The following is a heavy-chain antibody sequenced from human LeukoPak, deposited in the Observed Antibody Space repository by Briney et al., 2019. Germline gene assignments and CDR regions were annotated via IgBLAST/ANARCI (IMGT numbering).Heavy chain of an antibody. Sequence: SQTLSLTCAISGDSVSSYSAAWNWIRQSPSNGIKWLVRTYYRSNWYNDYAGSLRGRRTINPDTSRIQFSLHLSSVTPDDTAVYYCARDPEWVYDTFDVWGQGTMVTVSS. CDR2: TYYRSNWYN. V-gene: IGHV6-1*01. D-gene: IGHD3-3*01. J-gene: IGHJ3*01. CDR3: ARDPEWVYDTFDV. CDR1: GDSVSSYSAA.